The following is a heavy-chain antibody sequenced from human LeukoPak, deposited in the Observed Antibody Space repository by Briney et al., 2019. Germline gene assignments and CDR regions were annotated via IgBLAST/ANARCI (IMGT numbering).Heavy chain of an antibody. D-gene: IGHD2/OR15-2a*01. CDR1: GGSSSSSSYY. V-gene: IGHV4-39*01. CDR3: ARQYYNFFDY. J-gene: IGHJ4*02. Sequence: SETLSLTCTVSGGSSSSSSYYWGWIRQPPGKGLEWIGSIHYSGTTYHNPSLKSRVTISVDTSKNQFSLKLGSVTATETAVYYCARQYYNFFDYWGQGTLVTVSS. CDR2: IHYSGTT.